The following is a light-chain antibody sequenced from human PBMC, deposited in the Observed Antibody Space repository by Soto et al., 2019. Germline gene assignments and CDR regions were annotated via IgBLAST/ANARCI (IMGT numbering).Light chain of an antibody. CDR3: QSYDSSLSRSV. Sequence: QSVLTQPPSVSGAPGQRVTISCTGSSSNIGAGYDEHWYQQLPGTAPKLLIYGNSNRPSGVPDRFSGSKSGTSASLAITGLQAEDEADYFCQSYDSSLSRSVFGGGTKVTVL. V-gene: IGLV1-40*01. J-gene: IGLJ3*02. CDR2: GNS. CDR1: SSNIGAGYD.